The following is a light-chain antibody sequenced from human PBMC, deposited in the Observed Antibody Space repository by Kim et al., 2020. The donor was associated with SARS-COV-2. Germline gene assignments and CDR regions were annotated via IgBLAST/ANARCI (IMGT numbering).Light chain of an antibody. J-gene: IGKJ1*01. CDR3: QQYNTSPWT. CDR2: KAS. CDR1: QSLSSL. Sequence: DIQMTQPPSTMSASVGDRVSLTCRASQSLSSLLAWYQQKPGKAPELLIYKASILETGVPSRFTGSGSGTEFTLTISSLQPEDFATYYCQQYNTSPWTFGQGTKVDIK. V-gene: IGKV1-5*03.